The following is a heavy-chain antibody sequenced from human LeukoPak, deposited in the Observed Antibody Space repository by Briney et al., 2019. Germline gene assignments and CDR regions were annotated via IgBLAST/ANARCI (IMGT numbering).Heavy chain of an antibody. J-gene: IGHJ4*02. CDR3: ARDRGYSHDLDY. CDR1: GGSISTYY. CDR2: IYYSGGT. V-gene: IGHV4-59*01. Sequence: PSETLSLTCTVSGGSISTYYWTWIRQPPGEGLEWIGYIYYSGGTNYNPSLKSRVTISINTSKNQFSLKLSSVTAADTAVYYCARDRGYSHDLDYWGQGTLVTVSS. D-gene: IGHD5-18*01.